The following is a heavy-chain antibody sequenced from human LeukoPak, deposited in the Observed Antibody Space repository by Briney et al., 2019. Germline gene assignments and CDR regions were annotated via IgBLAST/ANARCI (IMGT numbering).Heavy chain of an antibody. CDR2: IKSKTDGGTT. CDR1: GFTFTNAW. V-gene: IGHV3-15*01. D-gene: IGHD1-26*01. CDR3: QGGRF. Sequence: RPGGSLRLSCSASGFTFTNAWMSWVRQAPGKGLEWVGRIKSKTDGGTTDYAAPVKGRFSSSRDDSKNTLYLQMNSLKSEDTAVYYCQGGRFWGQGTLVTVSS. J-gene: IGHJ4*02.